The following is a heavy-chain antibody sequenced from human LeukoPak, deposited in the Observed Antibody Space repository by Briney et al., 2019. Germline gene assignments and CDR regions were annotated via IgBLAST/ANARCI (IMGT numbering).Heavy chain of an antibody. V-gene: IGHV4-59*08. CDR2: MYYSGST. CDR1: GGAISTYY. CDR3: ARHAYYYDRSGSYEAFDI. J-gene: IGHJ3*02. Sequence: PSETLSLTCTVSGGAISTYYWSWIRQPPGKGLEWIGSMYYSGSTNYKPSLKSRVTISVDTSKNQFSLKLSSVTAADTAVYYCARHAYYYDRSGSYEAFDIWGQGTMVTVSS. D-gene: IGHD3-22*01.